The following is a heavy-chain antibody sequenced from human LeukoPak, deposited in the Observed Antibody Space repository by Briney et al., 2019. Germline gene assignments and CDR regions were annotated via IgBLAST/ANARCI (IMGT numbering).Heavy chain of an antibody. J-gene: IGHJ4*02. CDR1: GGSISSYY. CDR3: ARMRVGYYDFWSGYLDY. Sequence: SETLSLTCTVSGGSISSYYWSWIRQPPGKGLEWIGYIYYSGSTNYNPSLKSRVTISVDTSKNQFSLKLSSVTAADTAVYYCARMRVGYYDFWSGYLDYWGQGTRVTVSS. D-gene: IGHD3-3*01. CDR2: IYYSGST. V-gene: IGHV4-59*12.